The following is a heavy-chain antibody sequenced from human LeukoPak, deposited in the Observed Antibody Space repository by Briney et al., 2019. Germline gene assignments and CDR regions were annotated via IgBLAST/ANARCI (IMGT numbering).Heavy chain of an antibody. Sequence: GGSLKLSCAASGFTFSGSAMHWVRQAPGKGLEWVAVIWYDGSNKYYADSVKGRFTISRDNSKNTLYLQMNSLRAEDTAVYYCAKDYDFWSGTGTHFDYWGQGTLVTVSS. V-gene: IGHV3-30*02. CDR3: AKDYDFWSGTGTHFDY. CDR1: GFTFSGSA. CDR2: IWYDGSNK. J-gene: IGHJ4*02. D-gene: IGHD3-3*01.